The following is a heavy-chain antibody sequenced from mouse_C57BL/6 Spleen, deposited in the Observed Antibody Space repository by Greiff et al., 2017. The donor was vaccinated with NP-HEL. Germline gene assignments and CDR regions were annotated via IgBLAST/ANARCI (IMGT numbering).Heavy chain of an antibody. CDR3: ARSDYDYGEGFAY. CDR2: IDPSDSET. V-gene: IGHV1-52*01. Sequence: VQLQQSGAELVRPGSSVKLSCKASGYTFTSYWMHWVKQRPIQGLEWIGNIDPSDSETHYNQKFKDKATLTVDKSSSTAYMQLSSLTSEDSAVYYCARSDYDYGEGFAYWGQGTLVTVSA. CDR1: GYTFTSYW. J-gene: IGHJ3*01. D-gene: IGHD2-4*01.